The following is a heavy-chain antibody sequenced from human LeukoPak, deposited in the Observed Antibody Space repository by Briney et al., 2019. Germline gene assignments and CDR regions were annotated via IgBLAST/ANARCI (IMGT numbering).Heavy chain of an antibody. CDR3: ARSPYGSGSYYDFWYLDL. Sequence: PSETLSLTCTVSGDSVTSGAYYWSWIRQPPGKGLEWIGCIYYSGSTHYNPALKSRVTISVDTSKNQFSLNLSSVTAADTAVYYCARSPYGSGSYYDFWYLDLWGRGTLVTVSS. J-gene: IGHJ2*01. CDR1: GDSVTSGAYY. CDR2: IYYSGST. V-gene: IGHV4-61*08. D-gene: IGHD3-10*01.